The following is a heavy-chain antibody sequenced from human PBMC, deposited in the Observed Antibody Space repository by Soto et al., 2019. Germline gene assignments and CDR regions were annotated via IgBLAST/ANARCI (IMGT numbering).Heavy chain of an antibody. CDR2: IKSVGSGT. CDR3: AGEWTRTGWPFGS. V-gene: IGHV3-74*01. CDR1: GFTFTSHW. D-gene: IGHD3-3*01. J-gene: IGHJ4*02. Sequence: GGSLRLSCAASGFTFTSHWMHWARQAPGKGLVWVSRIKSVGSGTIYADCVKGRFTISRDNARNALYLQMNSLRADDTAVYYGAGEWTRTGWPFGSWGQGTLVTV.